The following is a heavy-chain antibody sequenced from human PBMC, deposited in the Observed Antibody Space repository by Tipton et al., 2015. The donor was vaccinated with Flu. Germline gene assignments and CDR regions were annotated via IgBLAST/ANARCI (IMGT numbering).Heavy chain of an antibody. D-gene: IGHD3-10*01. CDR2: INHSGST. Sequence: TLSLTCAVYGGSFSGYYWSWIRQPPGKGLEWIGEINHSGSTNYNPSLKSRVTISVDTSKNQFSLKLSSVTAADTAVYYCARGRRNRYYGSGSYYAFDLWGRGTLVTVSS. CDR3: ARGRRNRYYGSGSYYAFDL. CDR1: GGSFSGYY. J-gene: IGHJ2*01. V-gene: IGHV4-34*01.